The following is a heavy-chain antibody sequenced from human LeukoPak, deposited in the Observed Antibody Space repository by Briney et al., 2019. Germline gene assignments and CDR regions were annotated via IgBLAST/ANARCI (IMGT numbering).Heavy chain of an antibody. CDR3: ARAAYCGGDCYSGAFDI. CDR2: IYYSGST. D-gene: IGHD2-21*01. Sequence: PSETLSLTCTASGGSISSYYWSWIRQPPGKGLEWIGYIYYSGSTNYNPSLKSRVTISVDTSKNQFSLKLSSVTAADTAVYYCARAAYCGGDCYSGAFDIWGQGTMVTVSS. CDR1: GGSISSYY. J-gene: IGHJ3*02. V-gene: IGHV4-59*01.